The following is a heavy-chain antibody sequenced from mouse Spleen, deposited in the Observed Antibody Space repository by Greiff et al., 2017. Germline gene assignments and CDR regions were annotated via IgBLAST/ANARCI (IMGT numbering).Heavy chain of an antibody. CDR3: ARSYYGSSYPAWFAY. CDR1: GYSFTDYN. Sequence: EVQLQQSGPELVKPGASVKISCKASGYSFTDYNMNWVKQSNGKSLEWIGVINPNYGTTSYNQKFKGKATLTVDQSSSTAYMQLNSLTSEDSAVYYCARSYYGSSYPAWFAYWGQGTLVTVSA. CDR2: INPNYGTT. J-gene: IGHJ3*01. D-gene: IGHD1-1*01. V-gene: IGHV1-39*01.